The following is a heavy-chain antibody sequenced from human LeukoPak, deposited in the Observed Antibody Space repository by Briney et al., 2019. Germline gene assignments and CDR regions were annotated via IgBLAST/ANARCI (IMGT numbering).Heavy chain of an antibody. Sequence: SETLSLTCTVSGYSLSSGFFCDWIRQSPGKGLEWIGSFSHRGGSYHNPSLKSRVSISVDTSKNQFSLKLLSVTAADTAVYYCARAQDFSDSSGPNYLDFWGQGILVTVSS. CDR2: FSHRGGS. J-gene: IGHJ4*02. CDR3: ARAQDFSDSSGPNYLDF. CDR1: GYSLSSGFF. D-gene: IGHD3-22*01. V-gene: IGHV4-38-2*02.